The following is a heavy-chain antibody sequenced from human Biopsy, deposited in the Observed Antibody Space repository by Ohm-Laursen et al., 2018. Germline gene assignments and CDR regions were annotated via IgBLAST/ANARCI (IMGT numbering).Heavy chain of an antibody. D-gene: IGHD3/OR15-3a*01. CDR1: GHTLTNPD. Sequence: ASVKVSYKASGHTLTNPDISWVRQAPGQGLEWLGWINGYSISTNYAPKFQGRIITTTDTSTSTVYMELRSLRSDDTAMYYCTTDRTGRALFDNWGQGSLVTVSS. J-gene: IGHJ4*02. CDR2: INGYSIST. CDR3: TTDRTGRALFDN. V-gene: IGHV1-18*01.